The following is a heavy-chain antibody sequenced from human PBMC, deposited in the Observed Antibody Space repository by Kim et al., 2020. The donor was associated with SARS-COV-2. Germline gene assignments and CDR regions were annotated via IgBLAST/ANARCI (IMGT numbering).Heavy chain of an antibody. V-gene: IGHV3-74*01. CDR1: GFTFSSYW. J-gene: IGHJ5*02. CDR2: INRDGGNT. CDR3: ARVVGSAQAA. D-gene: IGHD2-15*01. Sequence: GGSLRLSCAASGFTFSSYWMHWVRQPPGKGLVWVSRINRDGGNTTYADSLKGRFTISRDNAKNTLYLQMNSLRAEDTAVYYCARVVGSAQAAWGQGTLVT.